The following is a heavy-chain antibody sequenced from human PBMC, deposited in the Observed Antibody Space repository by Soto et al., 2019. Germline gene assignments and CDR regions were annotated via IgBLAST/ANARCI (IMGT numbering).Heavy chain of an antibody. CDR3: AHSSLHYKKWFDP. Sequence: QITLKESGPTVVKPTQTLTLSCTFSGFSLSSDGVGVGWIRQPPGKAPEWLALIYWDGDTRYSPSLKTRLTITKDASKNQVVLTMTNMDPVDTATYYCAHSSLHYKKWFDPWGQGTLVNVSS. CDR1: GFSLSSDGVG. CDR2: IYWDGDT. J-gene: IGHJ5*02. D-gene: IGHD4-4*01. V-gene: IGHV2-5*02.